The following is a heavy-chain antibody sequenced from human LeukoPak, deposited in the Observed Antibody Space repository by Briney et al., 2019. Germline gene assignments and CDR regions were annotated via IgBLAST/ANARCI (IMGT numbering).Heavy chain of an antibody. Sequence: GVSRKSSCKGSGFGFTSYWIGWARPMPGKGREWMGMMYPGEFDTRYSPSFQGQVTISADKSISTAYLQWSSLKASDTAMYYCARQYQLLQSSYYFDYWGQGTLVTVSS. D-gene: IGHD2-2*01. J-gene: IGHJ4*02. V-gene: IGHV5-51*01. CDR1: GFGFTSYW. CDR3: ARQYQLLQSSYYFDY. CDR2: MYPGEFDT.